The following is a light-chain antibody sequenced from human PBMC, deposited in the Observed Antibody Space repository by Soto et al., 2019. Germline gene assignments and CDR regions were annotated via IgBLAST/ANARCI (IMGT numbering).Light chain of an antibody. CDR3: SPYTTSSTRV. CDR1: SSDVGFYNY. V-gene: IGLV2-14*01. J-gene: IGLJ1*01. Sequence: QSALTQPASVSGSPGQSIAISCTGSSSDVGFYNYVSWYQQHPGEVPKLIIFEVSNRPSGVSNRFSGSKSGNTASLTISGLQAEDEAAYYCSPYTTSSTRVFGTGTKLTVL. CDR2: EVS.